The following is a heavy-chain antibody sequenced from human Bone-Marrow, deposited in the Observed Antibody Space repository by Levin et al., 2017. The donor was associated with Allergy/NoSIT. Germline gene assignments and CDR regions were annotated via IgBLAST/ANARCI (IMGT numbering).Heavy chain of an antibody. Sequence: GGSLRLSCAVSGFTFGRYWMSWVRQAPGKGLEWVANIEQDGSKTFYVDSVRGRFTVSKDNAKSSLYLQVNSLRTEDAAVYYCARDSPGYGGYDYWGQGTLVSVSS. CDR3: ARDSPGYGGYDY. CDR2: IEQDGSKT. D-gene: IGHD5-12*01. J-gene: IGHJ4*02. V-gene: IGHV3-7*01. CDR1: GFTFGRYW.